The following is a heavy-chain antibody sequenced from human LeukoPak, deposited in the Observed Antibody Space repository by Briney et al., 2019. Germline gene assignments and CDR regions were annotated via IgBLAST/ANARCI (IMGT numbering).Heavy chain of an antibody. CDR1: GGSISTSSSS. J-gene: IGHJ4*02. Sequence: SETLSLTCAVSGGSISTSSSSWGWIRQPPGKGLECIGSIHYSGRIYYNPSLKSRFTISMDTSKNQFSLKLTSVSAADTAVYYCARDSGGYSYGYALDYWGQGTLVTVSS. V-gene: IGHV4-39*07. CDR3: ARDSGGYSYGYALDY. D-gene: IGHD5-18*01. CDR2: IHYSGRI.